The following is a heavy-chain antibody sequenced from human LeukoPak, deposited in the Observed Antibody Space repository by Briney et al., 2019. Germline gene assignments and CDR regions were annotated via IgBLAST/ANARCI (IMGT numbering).Heavy chain of an antibody. Sequence: GGSLRLSCAASGFTFSSYWMSWVRQAPGKGLEWVANIKQDGSEKYYVDSVKGRFTISRDNAKNSLYLQMNSLRAEDTAVYYCAREHGAEVILGDYWGQGTLVTVSS. D-gene: IGHD4-17*01. CDR1: GFTFSSYW. CDR3: AREHGAEVILGDY. J-gene: IGHJ4*02. CDR2: IKQDGSEK. V-gene: IGHV3-7*01.